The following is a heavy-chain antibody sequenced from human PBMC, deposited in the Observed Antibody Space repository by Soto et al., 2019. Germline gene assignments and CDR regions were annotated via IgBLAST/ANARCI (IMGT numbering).Heavy chain of an antibody. CDR1: GFTFSTYG. Sequence: QPXGSLRLSSADSGFTFSTYGVHWVRQAPGKGLEWVAVISYDGRNKYYADSVKGRFTISRDNSKNTLYLQMNSLRVEDTAVYYCAKEGNSYGYFYFDHWGQGTLVTVSS. J-gene: IGHJ4*02. CDR3: AKEGNSYGYFYFDH. V-gene: IGHV3-30*18. CDR2: ISYDGRNK. D-gene: IGHD5-18*01.